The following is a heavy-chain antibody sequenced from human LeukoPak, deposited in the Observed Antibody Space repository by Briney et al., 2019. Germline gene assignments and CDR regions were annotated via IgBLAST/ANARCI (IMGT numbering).Heavy chain of an antibody. V-gene: IGHV3-48*01. CDR2: ISSSSSPI. Sequence: GGSLRLSCTASGFTFSNYNMNWVRQAPGKGLEWVSYISSSSSPIYYADSVKGRFTVSRDNAKNSLYLQMNSLRAEDTAVYYCARGWSGVLSLDYWGQGTLVTVSS. CDR3: ARGWSGVLSLDY. J-gene: IGHJ4*02. CDR1: GFTFSNYN. D-gene: IGHD3-10*01.